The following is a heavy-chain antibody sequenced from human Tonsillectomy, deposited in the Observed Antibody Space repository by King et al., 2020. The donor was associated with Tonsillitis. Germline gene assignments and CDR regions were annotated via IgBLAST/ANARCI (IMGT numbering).Heavy chain of an antibody. J-gene: IGHJ6*02. D-gene: IGHD3-10*01. CDR1: GFTFSNYA. V-gene: IGHV3-30-3*01. Sequence: VQLVESGGGVVQPVRSLRLSCAASGFTFSNYAMHWVRQAPGKGLEWVAVISYDGTNKYYADSVKGRFTISRDNSKNTLYLQMNSLRAEDTAVYYCARDYYGSGSHYYYYAMDVWGQGTTVTVSS. CDR2: ISYDGTNK. CDR3: ARDYYGSGSHYYYYAMDV.